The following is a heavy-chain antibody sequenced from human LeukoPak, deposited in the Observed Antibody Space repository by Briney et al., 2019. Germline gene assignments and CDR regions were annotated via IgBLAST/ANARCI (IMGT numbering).Heavy chain of an antibody. CDR1: SGSISSYY. Sequence: SETLSLTCSVASGSISSYYWSWIRQPPRNGLEWIAYMYYNGSTNYNPSLKSRVTVSVDTSKNLFSLKLKSVTAADTAVYYCARFHGEVSVTRRFDPWGQGTLVTVSS. CDR3: ARFHGEVSVTRRFDP. D-gene: IGHD4-11*01. CDR2: MYYNGST. V-gene: IGHV4-59*08. J-gene: IGHJ5*02.